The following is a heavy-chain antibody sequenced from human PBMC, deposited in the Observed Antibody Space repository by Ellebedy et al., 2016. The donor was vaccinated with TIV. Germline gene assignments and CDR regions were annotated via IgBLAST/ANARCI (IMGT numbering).Heavy chain of an antibody. J-gene: IGHJ6*02. CDR3: ARGEVTLYYYGMDV. V-gene: IGHV4-4*07. CDR2: IYTSGST. Sequence: MPSETLSLTCTVPGGSISSYYWSWIRQPAGKGLEWIGRIYTSGSTNYNPSLKSRVTMSVDTSKNQFSLKLSSVTAADTAVYYCARGEVTLYYYGMDVWGQGTTVTVSS. CDR1: GGSISSYY.